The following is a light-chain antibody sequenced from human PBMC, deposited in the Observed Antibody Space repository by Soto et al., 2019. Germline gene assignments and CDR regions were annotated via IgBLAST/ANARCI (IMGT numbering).Light chain of an antibody. CDR2: EVS. V-gene: IGLV2-18*02. CDR3: NSYTGSSTYV. Sequence: SVLSQPPSVSGSPGLSVAIACTETSSDVGSYNRVSWYQQPPGAAPKLMIYEVSNRPSGVPDRFSGSKSGNTASLTISGLQAEDEADYYCNSYTGSSTYVFGTGTKVTVL. J-gene: IGLJ1*01. CDR1: SSDVGSYNR.